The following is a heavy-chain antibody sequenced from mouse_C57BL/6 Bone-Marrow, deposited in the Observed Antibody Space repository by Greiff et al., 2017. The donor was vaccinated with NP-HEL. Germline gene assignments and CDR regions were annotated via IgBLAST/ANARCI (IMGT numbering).Heavy chain of an antibody. CDR2: ISYDGSN. CDR3: AREGGLRRDYAMDY. Sequence: EVKLVESGPGLVKPSQSLSLTCSVTGYSITSGYYWNWIRQFPGNKLEWMGYISYDGSNNYNPSLKNRISITRDTSKNQFFLKLNSVTTEDTATYYCAREGGLRRDYAMDYWGQGTSVTVSS. J-gene: IGHJ4*01. V-gene: IGHV3-6*01. D-gene: IGHD2-4*01. CDR1: GYSITSGYY.